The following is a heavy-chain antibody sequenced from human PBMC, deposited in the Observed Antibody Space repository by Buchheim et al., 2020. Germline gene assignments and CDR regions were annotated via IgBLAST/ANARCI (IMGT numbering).Heavy chain of an antibody. V-gene: IGHV4-34*01. CDR1: GGSFSGYY. CDR2: INHSGST. D-gene: IGHD3-3*01. CDR3: TRANYDFWSSYHPY. Sequence: QVQLQQWGAGLLKPSETLSLTCAVYGGSFSGYYWSWIRQPPGKGLEWIGEINHSGSTNYNPSLKSRVTISVDTSKKQFSLKLSSVTAANTAVYYCTRANYDFWSSYHPYWGQGTL. J-gene: IGHJ4*02.